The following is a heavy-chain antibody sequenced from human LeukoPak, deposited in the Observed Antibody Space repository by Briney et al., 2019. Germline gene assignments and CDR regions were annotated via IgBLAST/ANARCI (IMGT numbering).Heavy chain of an antibody. J-gene: IGHJ4*02. V-gene: IGHV4-4*07. D-gene: IGHD3-10*01. CDR1: GGSISSYY. CDR2: IYTSGST. CDR3: ARDRVAFGGSNNNYFDY. Sequence: PSETLSLTCTVSGGSISSYYWSWIRQPAGKGLEWIGRIYTSGSTKYNPSLKSRVTMSVDTSKNHFSLKLSSVTAADTAVYYCARDRVAFGGSNNNYFDYWGQGTLVTVSS.